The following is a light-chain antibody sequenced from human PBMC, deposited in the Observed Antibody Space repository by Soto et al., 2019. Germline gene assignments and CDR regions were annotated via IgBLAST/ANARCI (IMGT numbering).Light chain of an antibody. J-gene: IGLJ1*01. Sequence: QSVLTQPASVSGSPGQSITISCTGTSSDVGGYNYVSWYQHHPGKAPKLIIYDVSNRPSGVSIRFSGSKSDNTASLTISGLPPQDDADYHYSSYTTCTTHQNVFGTGTKLTVL. CDR3: SSYTTCTTHQNV. CDR2: DVS. CDR1: SSDVGGYNY. V-gene: IGLV2-14*03.